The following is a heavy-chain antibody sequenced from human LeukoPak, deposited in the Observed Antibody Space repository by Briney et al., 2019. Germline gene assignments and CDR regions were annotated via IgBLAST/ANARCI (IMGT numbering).Heavy chain of an antibody. V-gene: IGHV1-24*01. J-gene: IGHJ6*04. D-gene: IGHD2-15*01. CDR1: GYTLTELS. Sequence: ASVKVSCKVSGYTLTELSMHWVRQAPGKGLEWMGGFDPEDGETIYAQKFQGRVTMTEDTSTDTAYMELSSLRSEDTAVYYCATCSGGSCYGLNYYYYGLDVWGKGTTVTVSS. CDR2: FDPEDGET. CDR3: ATCSGGSCYGLNYYYYGLDV.